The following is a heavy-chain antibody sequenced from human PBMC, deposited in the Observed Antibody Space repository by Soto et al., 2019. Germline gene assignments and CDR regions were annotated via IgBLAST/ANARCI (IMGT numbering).Heavy chain of an antibody. J-gene: IGHJ4*02. CDR3: ARGKYYFDF. CDR2: MSYDGTND. CDR1: GFTFSSYT. V-gene: IGHV3-30-3*01. Sequence: QVQLVESGGGVVQPGRSLRLSCAASGFTFSSYTMHWVRLAPGKGLEWVAVMSYDGTNDYYTDSVRGRFTISRDNSKNTLDLQMNSLRPEDTAVYYCARGKYYFDFWGQRTLVTVPS.